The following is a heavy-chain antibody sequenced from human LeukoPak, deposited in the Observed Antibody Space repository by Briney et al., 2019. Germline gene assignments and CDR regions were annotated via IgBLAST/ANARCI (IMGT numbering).Heavy chain of an antibody. CDR2: IYYSGST. J-gene: IGHJ6*02. V-gene: IGHV4-31*03. Sequence: SETLSLTCTVSGGSISGGGYYWSWIRQHPGKGLEWIGCIYYSGSTYYNPSLKSRVTISVDTSKNQFSLKLSSVTAADTAVYYCARVCGYCSGGSCYSEYYGMDVWGQGTTVTVSS. CDR1: GGSISGGGYY. CDR3: ARVCGYCSGGSCYSEYYGMDV. D-gene: IGHD2-15*01.